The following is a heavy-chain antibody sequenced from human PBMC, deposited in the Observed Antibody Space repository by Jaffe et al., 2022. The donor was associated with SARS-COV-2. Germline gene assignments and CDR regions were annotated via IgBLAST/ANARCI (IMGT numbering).Heavy chain of an antibody. V-gene: IGHV3-23*04. J-gene: IGHJ5*02. CDR2: ISGSGGST. D-gene: IGHD3-9*01. Sequence: EVQLVESGGGLVQPGGSLRLSCAASGFTFSSYAMSWVRQAPGKGLEWVSAISGSGGSTYYADSVKGRFTISRDNSKNTLYLQMNSLRAEDTAVYYCAKDRMRLRYFDWLSGGCWFDPWGQGTLVTVSS. CDR1: GFTFSSYA. CDR3: AKDRMRLRYFDWLSGGCWFDP.